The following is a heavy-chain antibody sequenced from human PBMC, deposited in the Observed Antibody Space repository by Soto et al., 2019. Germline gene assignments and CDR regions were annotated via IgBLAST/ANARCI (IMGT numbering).Heavy chain of an antibody. CDR2: LIPLFGTT. CDR3: ARGPNWGYRFDS. D-gene: IGHD7-27*01. Sequence: QVQLVQSGAEVKKPGSSVKVSCEASGGTFSGHAISWVRQAPGQGPEWMGGLIPLFGTTQHAQNFQGRLTITADKSTSTVYMELTSLRFDDTAIYYCARGPNWGYRFDSWGQGTLVTVSS. J-gene: IGHJ4*02. CDR1: GGTFSGHA. V-gene: IGHV1-69*06.